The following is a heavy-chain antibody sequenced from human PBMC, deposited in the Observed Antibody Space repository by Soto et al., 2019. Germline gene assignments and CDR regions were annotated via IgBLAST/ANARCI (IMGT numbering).Heavy chain of an antibody. CDR1: GGSISSSSYY. CDR3: ARHFSGYSSSSYYYGMDV. Sequence: SETLSLTCTVSGGSISSSSYYWGWIRQPPGKGLEWIGSIYYSGSTYYNPSLKSRVTISVDTSKNQFSLKLSSVTAADTAVYYCARHFSGYSSSSYYYGMDVWGQGTTVTVSS. V-gene: IGHV4-39*01. D-gene: IGHD6-6*01. J-gene: IGHJ6*02. CDR2: IYYSGST.